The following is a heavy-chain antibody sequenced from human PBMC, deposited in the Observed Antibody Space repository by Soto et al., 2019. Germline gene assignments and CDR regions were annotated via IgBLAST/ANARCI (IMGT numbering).Heavy chain of an antibody. J-gene: IGHJ4*02. V-gene: IGHV4-4*07. CDR2: FSLSGTT. D-gene: IGHD2-15*01. CDR3: ARGMTPLGAPAWYYFDS. Sequence: SETLSLTCTVSGASITGSSYWSWIRQPAGMGLEWIGRFSLSGTTNYNPSLRGRVTMSADVSKNQFSLRLTSVTAADTALYYCARGMTPLGAPAWYYFDSWGQGTLVTVSS. CDR1: GASITGSSY.